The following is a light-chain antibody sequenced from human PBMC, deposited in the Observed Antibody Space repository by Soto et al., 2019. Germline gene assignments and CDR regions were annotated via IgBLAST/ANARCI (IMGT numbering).Light chain of an antibody. CDR3: QQSYSTPVT. V-gene: IGKV1-39*01. J-gene: IGKJ1*01. Sequence: DIQMTQSPSSLSESVGDRVTITCRASQSISSYLNWYQQKPGKAPKLLIYAASSLQSGVPSRFSGSGSGTDFTLTISSLQPEDFATYYCQQSYSTPVTFGQGTKV. CDR2: AAS. CDR1: QSISSY.